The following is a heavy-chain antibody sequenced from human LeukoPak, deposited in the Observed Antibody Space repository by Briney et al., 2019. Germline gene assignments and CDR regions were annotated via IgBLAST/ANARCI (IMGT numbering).Heavy chain of an antibody. CDR1: GGTFSSYA. D-gene: IGHD2/OR15-2a*01. CDR2: IIPIHGIS. Sequence: SVKVSCTASGGTFSSYAISWVRQAPGQGLEWMGRIIPIHGISNYAQKFQARVTITADKSTSTAYMELSSLRSEDTAVYYCAREGNRGMDVWAKGPRSPSP. V-gene: IGHV1-69*04. CDR3: AREGNRGMDV. J-gene: IGHJ6*02.